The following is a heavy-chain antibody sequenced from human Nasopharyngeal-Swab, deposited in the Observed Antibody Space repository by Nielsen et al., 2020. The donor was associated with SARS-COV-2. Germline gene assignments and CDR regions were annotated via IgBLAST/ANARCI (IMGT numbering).Heavy chain of an antibody. Sequence: GESLKISCGGSGFTFSDYWMSWVRQSPEKGLEWVANIKQDGSEEYYVDSVKGRFTISRDNAKRSVYLQMHSLRAEDTAVYYCARDVWGPDYWGQGILVTVSS. CDR3: ARDVWGPDY. J-gene: IGHJ4*02. V-gene: IGHV3-7*03. CDR2: IKQDGSEE. D-gene: IGHD3-16*01. CDR1: GFTFSDYW.